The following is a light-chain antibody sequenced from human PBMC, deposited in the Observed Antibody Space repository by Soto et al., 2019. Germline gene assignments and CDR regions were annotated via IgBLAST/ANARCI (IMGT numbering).Light chain of an antibody. J-gene: IGKJ4*01. Sequence: EIVLTQSPGTLSLSPGERATLSCRASQSVSGSYLAWYQQRPGQAPRLLIYGASSRATGIPDRFSGSGSGSDFTLTISRLEPEEFAVYYCQQYGSSPLTFGGGTKVEIK. CDR1: QSVSGSY. CDR2: GAS. CDR3: QQYGSSPLT. V-gene: IGKV3-20*01.